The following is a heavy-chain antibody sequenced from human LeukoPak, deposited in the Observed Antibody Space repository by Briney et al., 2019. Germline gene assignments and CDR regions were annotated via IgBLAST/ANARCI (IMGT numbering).Heavy chain of an antibody. D-gene: IGHD2-2*01. V-gene: IGHV1-8*02. CDR3: AREGGYCSSTSCYGFDP. CDR2: MNPNSGNT. CDR1: GYTFTSYD. Sequence: ASVKVSCKASGYTFTSYDINWVRQATGQGLGWMGWMNPNSGNTGYAQKFQGRVTMTRNASTSTAYMELSSLSSEDTAVYYCAREGGYCSSTSCYGFDPWGQGTLVTVSS. J-gene: IGHJ5*02.